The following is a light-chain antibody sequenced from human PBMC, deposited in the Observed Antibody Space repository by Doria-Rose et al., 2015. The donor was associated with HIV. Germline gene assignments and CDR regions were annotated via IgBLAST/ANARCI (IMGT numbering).Light chain of an antibody. CDR3: QQYYDTPS. CDR1: QSLLYTSKNY. J-gene: IGKJ3*01. CDR2: WAS. V-gene: IGKV4-1*01. Sequence: TQSPESLGMSLCERATLNCKSNQSLLYTSKNYLAWYQQKPGQPPKLLIYWASTRQSGVPARFSGSGSGTDFTLTISSLEAEDVAVYYCQQYYDTPSFGPGTTVDIK.